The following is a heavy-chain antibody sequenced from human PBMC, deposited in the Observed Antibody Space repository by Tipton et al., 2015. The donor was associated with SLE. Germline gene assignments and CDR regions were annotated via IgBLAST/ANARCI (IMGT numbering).Heavy chain of an antibody. Sequence: TLSLTCTVSGGSISSSIWWTWVRQPPGKGLEWIGEIFHSGSTNYNPSLRGRVTMSLDKSKNQFSLKLSSVTAADTAVYYCARQRLRLLSPLDAWGQGTTVTVS. V-gene: IGHV4-4*02. J-gene: IGHJ6*02. CDR2: IFHSGST. CDR3: ARQRLRLLSPLDA. CDR1: GGSISSSIW. D-gene: IGHD3-10*01.